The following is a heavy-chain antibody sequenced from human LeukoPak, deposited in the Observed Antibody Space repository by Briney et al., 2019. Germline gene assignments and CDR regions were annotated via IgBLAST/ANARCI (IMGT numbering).Heavy chain of an antibody. J-gene: IGHJ4*02. Sequence: SETLSLTCTVSGGSISSSSYYWGWIRQPPGKGLEWIGSIYHSGSTYYNPSLKSRVTISVDTSKNQFSLKLSSVTAADTAVYYCARGKFGGSFYDYWGQGTLVTVSS. CDR1: GGSISSSSYY. CDR3: ARGKFGGSFYDY. V-gene: IGHV4-39*07. CDR2: IYHSGST. D-gene: IGHD2-15*01.